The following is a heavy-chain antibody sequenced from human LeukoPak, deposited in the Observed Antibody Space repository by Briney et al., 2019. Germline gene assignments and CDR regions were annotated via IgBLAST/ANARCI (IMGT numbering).Heavy chain of an antibody. CDR2: ISYDGSNK. J-gene: IGHJ6*02. D-gene: IGHD4-23*01. V-gene: IGHV3-30*03. CDR1: GFTFSSYG. CDR3: ARDPETTVVPYYYYGMDV. Sequence: TGGSLRLSCAASGFTFSSYGMHWVRQAPGKGLEWVAVISYDGSNKYYADSVKGRFTISRDNSKNTLYLQMNSLRAEDTAVYYCARDPETTVVPYYYYGMDVWGQGTTVTVSS.